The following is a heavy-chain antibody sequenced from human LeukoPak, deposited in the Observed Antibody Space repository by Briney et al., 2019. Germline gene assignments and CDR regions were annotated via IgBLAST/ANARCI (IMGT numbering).Heavy chain of an antibody. Sequence: ASVKVSCKASGYTFTSYDINWVRQATGQGLEWMGWMNPNSGNTGYAQKFQGRVTMTRNTSISTAYMELSSLRSEDTPVYYCARGGQSSSWYGYFQHWGQGTLVTVSS. V-gene: IGHV1-8*01. J-gene: IGHJ1*01. CDR1: GYTFTSYD. D-gene: IGHD6-13*01. CDR2: MNPNSGNT. CDR3: ARGGQSSSWYGYFQH.